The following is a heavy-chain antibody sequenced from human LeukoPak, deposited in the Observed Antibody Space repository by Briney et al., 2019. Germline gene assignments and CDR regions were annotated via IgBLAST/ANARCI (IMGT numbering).Heavy chain of an antibody. CDR2: IIPIFVTA. CDR1: GGTFSSYA. V-gene: IGHV1-69*05. D-gene: IGHD3-22*01. CDR3: ARAHYYDSSGYYTDAFDI. Sequence: SVKVSCKASGGTFSSYAISCVRQAPGQGLEWMGGIIPIFVTANYSQKFQGRVTFITDESTSTAYMELSSLRSEDTAVYYCARAHYYDSSGYYTDAFDIWGQGTMVTVSS. J-gene: IGHJ3*02.